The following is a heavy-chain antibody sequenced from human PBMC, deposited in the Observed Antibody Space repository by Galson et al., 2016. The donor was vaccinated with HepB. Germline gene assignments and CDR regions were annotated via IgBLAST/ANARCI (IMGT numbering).Heavy chain of an antibody. V-gene: IGHV4-61*08. Sequence: SETLSLTCTVSGASVNIGGYYWSWVRQSPGKGLEWIAYIYYNGSAHYNPSLKSRVTISIATSRNQFSLKLNSVTAADTAVYYCARDSPGGYTGYSSYFYGVDVWGQGTTVTVSS. CDR1: GASVNIGGYY. D-gene: IGHD1-1*01. CDR2: IYYNGSA. J-gene: IGHJ6*02. CDR3: ARDSPGGYTGYSSYFYGVDV.